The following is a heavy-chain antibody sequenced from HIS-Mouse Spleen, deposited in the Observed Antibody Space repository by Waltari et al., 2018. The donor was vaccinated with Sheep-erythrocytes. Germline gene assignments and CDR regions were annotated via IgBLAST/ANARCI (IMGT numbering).Heavy chain of an antibody. J-gene: IGHJ2*01. D-gene: IGHD3-10*01. V-gene: IGHV4-31*03. CDR3: ARLITMVRGVTWYFDL. CDR2: IYYSGST. CDR1: GGSISSGGYY. Sequence: QVQLQESCPGLVKPSQTLSLTCTVSGGSISSGGYYWSWIRQHPGKGLEWIGYIYYSGSTYYNPSLKSRVTISVDTSKNQFSLKLSSVTAADTAVYYCARLITMVRGVTWYFDLWGRGTLVTVSS.